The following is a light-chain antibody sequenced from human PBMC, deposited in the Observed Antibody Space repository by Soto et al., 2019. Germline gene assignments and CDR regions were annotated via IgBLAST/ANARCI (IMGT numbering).Light chain of an antibody. CDR1: QSVNIN. Sequence: EIVMKQSPATVSVSTEGRATPSCMASQSVNINLAWYQQKPGQAPRLLIYGTSTRATGVPARFSGSGSGTEFTLTISNLQSEHFAVYYCQQYNDWPPLTFGGGTKVDI. CDR3: QQYNDWPPLT. CDR2: GTS. V-gene: IGKV3-15*01. J-gene: IGKJ4*01.